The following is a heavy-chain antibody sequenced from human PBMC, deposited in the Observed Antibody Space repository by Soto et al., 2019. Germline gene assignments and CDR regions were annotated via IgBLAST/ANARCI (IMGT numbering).Heavy chain of an antibody. D-gene: IGHD2-15*01. V-gene: IGHV3-11*06. J-gene: IGHJ5*02. CDR2: ISPGSKYP. Sequence: GGSLCLSCAGSGFSFGDSYMSWNRQAPGQGLEWLSYISPGSKYPAYADPVKGRFNISRDNATRSLYLQMMSLTAEDTAIYYCVRGGGGGLFDPWGQGTMVTVSS. CDR1: GFSFGDSY. CDR3: VRGGGGGLFDP.